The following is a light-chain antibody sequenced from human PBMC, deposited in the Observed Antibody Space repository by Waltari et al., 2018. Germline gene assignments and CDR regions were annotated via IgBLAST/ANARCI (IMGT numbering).Light chain of an antibody. CDR2: GAS. CDR1: QSVSRT. V-gene: IGKV3-20*01. J-gene: IGKJ1*01. CDR3: QHYVRLPAT. Sequence: EIVLTQSPGTLSLSPGERATLSCRASQSVSRTLAWYQQKPGQAPRLLIFGASTRATGIPDRFSGSGSGTDFSLTISRLEPEDFAVYSCQHYVRLPATFGQGTKVEIK.